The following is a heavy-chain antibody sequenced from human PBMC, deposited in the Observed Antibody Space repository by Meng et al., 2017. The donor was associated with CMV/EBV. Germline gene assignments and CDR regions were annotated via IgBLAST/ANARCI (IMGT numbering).Heavy chain of an antibody. CDR3: ARDFGYYDFWSGYYRYYYGMDV. D-gene: IGHD3-3*01. Sequence: SETLSLTCTVSGGSITSGTYFWVWVRQPPGKGLEWIGSINYSGTTYYKSSFKSRGTMSIDTSKNQFSLKVTSVTAADTAVYYCARDFGYYDFWSGYYRYYYGMDVWGQGTTVTVSS. CDR2: INYSGTT. CDR1: GGSITSGTYF. V-gene: IGHV4-39*07. J-gene: IGHJ6*02.